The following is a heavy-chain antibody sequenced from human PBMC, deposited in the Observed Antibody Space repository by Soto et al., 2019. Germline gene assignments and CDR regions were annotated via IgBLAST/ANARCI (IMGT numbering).Heavy chain of an antibody. D-gene: IGHD6-19*01. V-gene: IGHV3-23*01. CDR2: ISGSGGST. J-gene: IGHJ6*02. CDR1: GFTFSSYA. Sequence: GGSLRLSCAASGFTFSSYAMSWVRQAPGKGLEWVSAISGSGGSTYYADSVKGRFTISRDNSKNTLYLQMNSLRAEDTAVYYCARDLDSSGWYGYYYGMDVWGQGTTVTVSS. CDR3: ARDLDSSGWYGYYYGMDV.